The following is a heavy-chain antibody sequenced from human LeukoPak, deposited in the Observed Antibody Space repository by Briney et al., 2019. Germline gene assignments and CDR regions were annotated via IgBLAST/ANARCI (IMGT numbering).Heavy chain of an antibody. J-gene: IGHJ2*01. D-gene: IGHD1-26*01. CDR3: AKKPGSGSYFQDWYFDL. CDR2: IYHSGST. V-gene: IGHV4-38-2*02. CDR1: GYSISSGYY. Sequence: SETLSLTCTVSGYSISSGYYWGWIRQPPGKGLEWIGSIYHSGSTYYNPSLKSRVTISVDTSKKQFSLKLNSVTAADTAVYYCAKKPGSGSYFQDWYFDLWGRGTLVTDSS.